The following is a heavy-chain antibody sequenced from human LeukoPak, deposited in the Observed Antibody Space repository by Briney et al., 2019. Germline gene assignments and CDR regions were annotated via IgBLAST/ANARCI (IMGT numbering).Heavy chain of an antibody. V-gene: IGHV3-30*02. CDR1: GFTFSSYG. Sequence: PGGSLRLSCAASGFTFSSYGMHWVRQAPGKGLEWVAFIRYDGSNKYYADSVKGRFTISRDNSENTLYLQMNSLRAEDTAVYYCAKVTWSGEPLFGYFDYWGQGTLVTVSS. J-gene: IGHJ4*02. CDR2: IRYDGSNK. D-gene: IGHD3-10*01. CDR3: AKVTWSGEPLFGYFDY.